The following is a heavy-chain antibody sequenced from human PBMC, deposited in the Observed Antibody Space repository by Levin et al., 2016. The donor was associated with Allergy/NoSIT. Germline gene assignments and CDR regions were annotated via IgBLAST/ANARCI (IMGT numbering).Heavy chain of an antibody. D-gene: IGHD3-10*01. J-gene: IGHJ5*02. Sequence: VRQAPGKGLEWVSYISSSSSTIYYADSVKGRFTISRDNAKNSLYLQMNSLRDEDTAVYYCARFFKEWFGELWGGGNWFDPWGQGTLVTVSS. CDR2: ISSSSSTI. V-gene: IGHV3-48*02. CDR3: ARFFKEWFGELWGGGNWFDP.